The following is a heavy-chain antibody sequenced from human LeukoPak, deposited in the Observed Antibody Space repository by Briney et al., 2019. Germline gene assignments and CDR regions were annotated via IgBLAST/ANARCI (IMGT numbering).Heavy chain of an antibody. V-gene: IGHV3-7*01. CDR1: GFTFSRYW. CDR2: IKEDAGEI. CDR3: SASSGSYTIDAFDI. Sequence: RPGGSLRLSCAASGFTFSRYWMSWVRQVPGKGLEWLADIKEDAGEIYYVDSVKGRFTISRDNAKNSLYLQMNSLRAEDTAVYYCSASSGSYTIDAFDIWGQGTMVTVSS. J-gene: IGHJ3*02. D-gene: IGHD3-10*01.